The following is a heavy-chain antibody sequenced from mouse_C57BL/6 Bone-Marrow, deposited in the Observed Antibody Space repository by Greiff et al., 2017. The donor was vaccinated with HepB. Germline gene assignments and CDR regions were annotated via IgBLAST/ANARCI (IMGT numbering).Heavy chain of an antibody. Sequence: VQRKEEGEERERKGAEVKRGGKEGGETVKRYGRSWVKQRTGQGIAWIGEIYPRSGNTYYNEKFKGKATLTADKSSSTAYMELRSLTSEDSAVYFCARFPTYWGQGTLVTVSA. J-gene: IGHJ3*01. CDR1: GETVKRYG. CDR2: IYPRSGNT. V-gene: IGHV1-81*01. CDR3: ARFPTY.